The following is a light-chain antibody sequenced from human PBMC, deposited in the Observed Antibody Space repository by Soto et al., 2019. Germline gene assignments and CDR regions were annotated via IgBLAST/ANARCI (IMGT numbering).Light chain of an antibody. CDR2: DVS. Sequence: QSALTQPASVSGSAVQSIAISCTGTSSDVGGYNYVSWYQQHPGKTPNFMIYDVSNRPSGVSNRFSGSKSGNTASLTISGLQAEDEAAYDCSSYTSSSTWVFGGGTKLTVL. CDR1: SSDVGGYNY. V-gene: IGLV2-14*01. CDR3: SSYTSSSTWV. J-gene: IGLJ3*02.